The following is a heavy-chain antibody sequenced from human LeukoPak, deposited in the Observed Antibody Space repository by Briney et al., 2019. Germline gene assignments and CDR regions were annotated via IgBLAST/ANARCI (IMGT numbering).Heavy chain of an antibody. CDR2: ISSSSSTI. Sequence: GGSLRLSCAASGFTFSSYSMNWVRQAPGKGLEWVSYISSSSSTIYYADSVKGRFTISRDNAKNSLYLQMNSLRAEDTAVYHCARDRQQLVHYFGYWGQGTLVTVSS. D-gene: IGHD6-13*01. CDR1: GFTFSSYS. CDR3: ARDRQQLVHYFGY. V-gene: IGHV3-48*04. J-gene: IGHJ4*02.